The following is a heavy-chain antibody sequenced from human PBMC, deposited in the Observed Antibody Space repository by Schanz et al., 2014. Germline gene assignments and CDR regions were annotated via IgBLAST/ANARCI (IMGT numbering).Heavy chain of an antibody. Sequence: EVQLVESGGGLVQPGGSLRLSCAASGFTFNNYDMNWVRLVPGKGLECVSGISGGGGSAYYADSVKGRFTISRDNTKTSVFLQMSSLRVEDTGLYFCARDPVEGAPTPYYFDSWGPGTLVTVSS. CDR2: ISGGGGSA. D-gene: IGHD1-26*01. CDR3: ARDPVEGAPTPYYFDS. V-gene: IGHV3-23*04. J-gene: IGHJ4*02. CDR1: GFTFNNYD.